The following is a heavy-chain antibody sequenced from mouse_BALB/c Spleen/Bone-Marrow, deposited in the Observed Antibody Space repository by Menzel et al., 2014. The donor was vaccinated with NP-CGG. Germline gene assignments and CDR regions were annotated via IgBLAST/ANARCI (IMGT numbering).Heavy chain of an antibody. V-gene: IGHV3-6*02. CDR2: ISYDGSN. Sequence: ESGPGLVKPSQSLSLTCSVTGYSITSGYYWNWIRQFPGNKLEWMGYISYDGSNNYNPSLKNRISITRDTSKNQFFLKLNSVTTEDTATYYCARGGYGFPFDYWGQDTTLTVSS. J-gene: IGHJ2*01. CDR1: GYSITSGYY. D-gene: IGHD2-10*02. CDR3: ARGGYGFPFDY.